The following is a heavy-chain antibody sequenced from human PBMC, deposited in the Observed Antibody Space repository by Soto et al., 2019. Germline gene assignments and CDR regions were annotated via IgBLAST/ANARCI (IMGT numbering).Heavy chain of an antibody. CDR1: GFTFSSYG. J-gene: IGHJ4*02. CDR2: IWYDGSNK. V-gene: IGHV3-33*01. D-gene: IGHD6-19*01. CDR3: ARDHVAVAGSNPFDY. Sequence: QVQLVESGGGVVQPGRSLRLSCAASGFTFSSYGMHWVRQAPGKGLEWVAVIWYDGSNKYYADSVEGRFTISRYNSKNTLYLQMNSLRAEDTAVYYCARDHVAVAGSNPFDYWGQGTLVTVSS.